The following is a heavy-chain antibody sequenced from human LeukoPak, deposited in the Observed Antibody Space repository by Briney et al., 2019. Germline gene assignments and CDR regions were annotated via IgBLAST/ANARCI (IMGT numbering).Heavy chain of an antibody. D-gene: IGHD6-13*01. CDR3: AREYSNSQFDY. J-gene: IGHJ4*02. CDR1: GYTFTNYY. V-gene: IGHV1-46*01. CDR2: INPSSGST. Sequence: GASVKVSCKASGYTFTNYYIHWVRQAPGQGLEWMAIINPSSGSTSYAQKFQGRVTITRDTSTSTVYMELSSLRSEDTAMYYCAREYSNSQFDYWGQGTLVTVSS.